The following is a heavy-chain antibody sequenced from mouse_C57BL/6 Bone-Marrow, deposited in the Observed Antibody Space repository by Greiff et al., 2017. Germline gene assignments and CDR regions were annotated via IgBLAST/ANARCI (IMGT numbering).Heavy chain of an antibody. V-gene: IGHV1-85*01. Sequence: LVESGPELVKPGASVKLSCKASGYTFTSYDINWVKQRPGQGLEWIGWIYPRDGSTKYNEKFKGKATLTVDTSSSTAYMELHSLTSEDSAVYVCANEEFDGSCGDWCFDVWGTGTTVTVTS. D-gene: IGHD1-1*01. CDR1: GYTFTSYD. J-gene: IGHJ1*03. CDR2: IYPRDGST. CDR3: ANEEFDGSCGDWCFDV.